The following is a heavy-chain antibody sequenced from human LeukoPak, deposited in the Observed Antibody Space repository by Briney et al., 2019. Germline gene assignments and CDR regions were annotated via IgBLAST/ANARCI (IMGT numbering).Heavy chain of an antibody. V-gene: IGHV3-21*01. CDR2: ISVRSNYR. Sequence: GGSLRLSCRASGFSFSVYSMNWFRQAPGKGLEWVSSISVRSNYRYYADSVRGRFTISRDDARDSLFLQMNSLRAEDTAVYFCVRLRRNNDRSGYYYYYDYWGQGTLVTVSS. D-gene: IGHD3-22*01. J-gene: IGHJ4*02. CDR1: GFSFSVYS. CDR3: VRLRRNNDRSGYYYYYDY.